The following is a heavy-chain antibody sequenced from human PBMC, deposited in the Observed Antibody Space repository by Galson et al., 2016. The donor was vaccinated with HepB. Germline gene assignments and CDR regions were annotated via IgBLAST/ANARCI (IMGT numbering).Heavy chain of an antibody. V-gene: IGHV3-33*01. Sequence: SLRLSCAASGLTFSRYGMHWVRQAPGKGLEWVAVIWYDGSIKYYAKSVRGRSTISRDNFRDTMFLHMNSLRAEDTAVYYCGRSKGNSNYPIDYWGQGTLVTVSS. D-gene: IGHD4-11*01. CDR2: IWYDGSIK. CDR1: GLTFSRYG. CDR3: GRSKGNSNYPIDY. J-gene: IGHJ4*02.